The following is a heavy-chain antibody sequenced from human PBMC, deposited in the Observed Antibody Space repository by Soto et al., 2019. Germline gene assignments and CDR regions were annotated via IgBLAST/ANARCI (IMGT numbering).Heavy chain of an antibody. CDR1: GFPFSSYA. CDR2: ISGSGGST. J-gene: IGHJ4*02. Sequence: GGSLRLSCATPGFPFSSYALRWVRQAPGKGLEWVSAISGSGGSTYYADSVKGRFTISRDNSKNMLYLQMNSLRAEDTAVYYCAIDPINIVVGAALGGDYWGQGTLVTVSS. CDR3: AIDPINIVVGAALGGDY. D-gene: IGHD2-15*01. V-gene: IGHV3-23*01.